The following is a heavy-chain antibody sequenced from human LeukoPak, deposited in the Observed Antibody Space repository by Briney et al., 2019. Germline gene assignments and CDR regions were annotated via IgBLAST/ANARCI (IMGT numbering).Heavy chain of an antibody. CDR3: AKRGIAAAGTYFDY. D-gene: IGHD6-13*01. J-gene: IGHJ4*02. V-gene: IGHV3-9*01. Sequence: GGSLRLSCAASGFTFDDYAMHWVRQAPGKGLEWVSGISWNSGSIGYADSVKGRFTISRDNAKNSLYLQMNSLRAEDTALYYCAKRGIAAAGTYFDYWGQGALVTVSS. CDR1: GFTFDDYA. CDR2: ISWNSGSI.